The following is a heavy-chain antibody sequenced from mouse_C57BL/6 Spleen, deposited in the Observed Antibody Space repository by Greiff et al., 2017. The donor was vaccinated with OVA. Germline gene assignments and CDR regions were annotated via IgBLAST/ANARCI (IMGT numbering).Heavy chain of an antibody. V-gene: IGHV1-55*01. J-gene: IGHJ1*03. CDR2: IYPGSGST. Sequence: QVQLQQPGAELVKPGASVKMSCKASGYTFTSYWITWVKQRPGQGLEWIGDIYPGSGSTNYNEKFKSKATLTVDTSSSTAYMQLSSLTSEDAAVYYCTRRGDPEGYFDGWGTGTTVTVSS. CDR3: TRRGDPEGYFDG. CDR1: GYTFTSYW.